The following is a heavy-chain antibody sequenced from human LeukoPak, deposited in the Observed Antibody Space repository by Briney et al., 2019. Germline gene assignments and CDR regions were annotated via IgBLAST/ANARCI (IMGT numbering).Heavy chain of an antibody. CDR1: GFTFSRYY. CDR3: TRVFMGDEYSNSGY. D-gene: IGHD6-13*01. V-gene: IGHV3-74*01. Sequence: GGSLRLSCAASGFTFSRYYMHWVRQAPGKGLVWVSRINSDGSSTTYADSVKGRFTISRDNAKNTLYLQMNSLKVEDTAVYYCTRVFMGDEYSNSGYWGQGALVTVSS. CDR2: INSDGSST. J-gene: IGHJ4*02.